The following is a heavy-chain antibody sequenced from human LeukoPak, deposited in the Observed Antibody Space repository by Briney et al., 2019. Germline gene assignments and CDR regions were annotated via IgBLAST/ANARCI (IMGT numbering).Heavy chain of an antibody. J-gene: IGHJ4*02. D-gene: IGHD6-25*01. CDR3: ARTTSITASGYDY. Sequence: ASVTVSCKASGYTFTNYHIHWLRQATGQGLTWMEWMNPNNGDSGYAHKFQGTVTVTRYTSISTPYMELRSVRSDDTAVYFCARTTSITASGYDYRGQGTLVTVSS. V-gene: IGHV1-8*03. CDR2: MNPNNGDS. CDR1: GYTFTNYH.